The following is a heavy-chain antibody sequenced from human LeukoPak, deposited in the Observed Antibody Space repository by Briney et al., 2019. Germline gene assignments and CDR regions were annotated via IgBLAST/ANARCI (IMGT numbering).Heavy chain of an antibody. CDR3: ARESLSVTTEGESDYYYGMDV. D-gene: IGHD4-11*01. J-gene: IGHJ6*02. V-gene: IGHV4-39*07. CDR1: GGSISSSSYY. CDR2: IYYSGST. Sequence: PSETLSLTCTVSGGSISSSSYYWGWIRQPPGKGLEWIGSIYYSGSTYYNPSLKSRVTISVDTSKNQFSLKLSSVTAADTAVYYCARESLSVTTEGESDYYYGMDVWGQGTTVTVSS.